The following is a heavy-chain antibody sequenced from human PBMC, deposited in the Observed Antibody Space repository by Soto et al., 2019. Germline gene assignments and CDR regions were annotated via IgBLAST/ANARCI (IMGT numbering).Heavy chain of an antibody. CDR1: GFTVSSNY. CDR3: GRVESPSGSYLRDAVDV. J-gene: IGHJ3*01. D-gene: IGHD1-26*01. Sequence: GGSLRLSCAASGFTVSSNYMSWVRQAPGKGLEWVSVIYSGGSTYYADSVKGRFTISSDISKNTLYHQMNSLRSEDTAVYYCGRVESPSGSYLRDAVDVYDQETMVTVSS. V-gene: IGHV3-53*01. CDR2: IYSGGST.